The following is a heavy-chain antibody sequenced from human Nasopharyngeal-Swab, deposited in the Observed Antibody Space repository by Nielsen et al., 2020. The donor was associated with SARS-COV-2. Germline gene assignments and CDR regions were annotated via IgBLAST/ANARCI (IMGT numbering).Heavy chain of an antibody. J-gene: IGHJ4*02. D-gene: IGHD6-13*01. V-gene: IGHV3-23*01. CDR2: ISGSGGST. Sequence: GGSLRLSCAASGFTFSSYAMSWVRQAPGKGLEWVSAISGSGGSTYYADSVKGRFTISRDNSKNTLYLQMNSLRAEDTAVYYCARDAGSSWYSWDFDYWGQGTLVTVSS. CDR3: ARDAGSSWYSWDFDY. CDR1: GFTFSSYA.